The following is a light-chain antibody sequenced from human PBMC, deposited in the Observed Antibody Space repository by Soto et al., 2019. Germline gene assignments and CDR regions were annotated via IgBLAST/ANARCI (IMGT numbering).Light chain of an antibody. CDR2: RAS. J-gene: IGKJ2*01. Sequence: EIIMTQSPATLSVSPGERATLSCRASQSVSSSVAWYQQKPGQAPRLLIYRASIRSTGIPARFIGSGSGTECTLTISSMQSEDFAVYDSQQYDKGPTRYTFGQGTKLEIK. V-gene: IGKV3-15*01. CDR3: QQYDKGPTRYT. CDR1: QSVSSS.